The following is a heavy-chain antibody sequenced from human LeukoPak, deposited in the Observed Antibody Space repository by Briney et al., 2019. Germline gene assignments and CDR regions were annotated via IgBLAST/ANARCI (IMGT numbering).Heavy chain of an antibody. V-gene: IGHV3-23*01. CDR1: GFTFSTYA. Sequence: GGSLRLSCAASGFTFSTYAMTWVRQAPGKGLEWVSAISGSGGRTYYADSVKGRFTISRDNSKNTLYLQMNSLRAEDTAIYYCAKVSAVTANFDSWGQGTLVTVSS. D-gene: IGHD2-21*02. J-gene: IGHJ4*02. CDR3: AKVSAVTANFDS. CDR2: ISGSGGRT.